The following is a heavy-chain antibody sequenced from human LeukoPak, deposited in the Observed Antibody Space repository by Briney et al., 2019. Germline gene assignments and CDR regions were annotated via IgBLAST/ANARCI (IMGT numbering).Heavy chain of an antibody. V-gene: IGHV4-39*01. CDR2: IYYSGST. Sequence: PSETLSLTCTVSGGSISSSSYYWGWIRQPPGKGLECLGSIYYSGSTYYNPSLKSRVTISVDTSKNQFSLKLSSVTAADTAVYYCARTPWDIVVVPHYYYYMDVWGKGTTVTVSS. CDR3: ARTPWDIVVVPHYYYYMDV. D-gene: IGHD2-2*01. J-gene: IGHJ6*03. CDR1: GGSISSSSYY.